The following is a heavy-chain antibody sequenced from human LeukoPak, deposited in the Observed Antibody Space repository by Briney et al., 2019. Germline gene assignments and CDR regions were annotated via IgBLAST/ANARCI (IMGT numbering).Heavy chain of an antibody. D-gene: IGHD3-3*01. CDR3: ARELRFLEWSYFDY. J-gene: IGHJ4*02. V-gene: IGHV1-2*02. CDR1: GYTFTGYY. CDR2: INPNSGGT. Sequence: ASVEVSCKASGYTFTGYYMHWVRQAPGQGLEWMGWINPNSGGTNYAQKFQGRVTMTRDTSISTAYMELRRLRSDDTAVYYCARELRFLEWSYFDYWGQGTLVTVSS.